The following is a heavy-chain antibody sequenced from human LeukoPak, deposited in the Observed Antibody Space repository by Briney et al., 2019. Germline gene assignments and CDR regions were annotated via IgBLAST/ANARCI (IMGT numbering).Heavy chain of an antibody. J-gene: IGHJ4*02. CDR1: GFNFNKYG. D-gene: IGHD3-10*01. V-gene: IGHV3-30*18. CDR2: ISSDGTYK. Sequence: GGPLRLSCGASGFNFNKYGMHWVRQAPGQGLEWVAVISSDGTYKYHADSVKGRFTISRDNSNNTLYLQMNSLRAEDTAVYYCGKAITMVRGVIISPDYWGQGTLVTVSS. CDR3: GKAITMVRGVIISPDY.